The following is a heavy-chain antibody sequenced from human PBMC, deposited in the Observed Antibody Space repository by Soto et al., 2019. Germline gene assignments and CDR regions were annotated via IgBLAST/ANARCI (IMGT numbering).Heavy chain of an antibody. D-gene: IGHD3-10*01. CDR3: ARDIMVRGVIIGDAFDI. CDR2: IKQDGSEK. J-gene: IGHJ3*02. CDR1: GFTFSSYW. V-gene: IGHV3-7*01. Sequence: GGSLRLSCAASGFTFSSYWMSWVRQAPGKGLEWVANIKQDGSEKYYVDSVKGRFTISRDNAKNSLYLQMNSLRAEDTAVYYCARDIMVRGVIIGDAFDIWGQGTMVTVSS.